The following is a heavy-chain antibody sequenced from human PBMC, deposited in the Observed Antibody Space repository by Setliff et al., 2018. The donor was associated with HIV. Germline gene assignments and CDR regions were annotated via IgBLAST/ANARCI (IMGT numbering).Heavy chain of an antibody. V-gene: IGHV4-4*07. CDR3: ARVFPPIRGAPFGTPPGAFDI. J-gene: IGHJ3*02. Sequence: SETLSLTCSVSGDSMSPYYWSWIRQSADKGLEWIGRVHPTGSTIYNPSLRSRVTMSVDSSKSQFSLKLSSVTAADTAMYYCARVFPPIRGAPFGTPPGAFDIWGQGTMVTVSS. CDR2: VHPTGST. CDR1: GDSMSPYY. D-gene: IGHD2-15*01.